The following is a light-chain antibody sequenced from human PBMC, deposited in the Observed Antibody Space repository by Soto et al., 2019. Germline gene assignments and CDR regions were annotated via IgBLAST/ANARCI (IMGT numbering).Light chain of an antibody. J-gene: IGKJ4*01. V-gene: IGKV3-20*01. CDR3: HQYYRSIT. CDR1: QDVDNNF. CDR2: ASS. Sequence: EIVLTQSPGTLSLSPGEGATLSCRASQDVDNNFLAWYQQRPGQAPRLLIYASSSRATGIPDRFSGRGSGPDFTLTISRVGPEHIAVYFCHQYYRSITFGGGTKVEVK.